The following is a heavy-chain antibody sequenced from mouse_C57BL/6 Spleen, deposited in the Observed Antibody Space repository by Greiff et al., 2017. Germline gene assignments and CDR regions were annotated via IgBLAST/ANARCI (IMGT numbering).Heavy chain of an antibody. D-gene: IGHD4-1*01. Sequence: QVQLQQPGAELVKPGASVKLSCKASGYTFTSYWMHWVKQRPGQGLEWIGMIHPNSGSTNYNEKFKSKATLTVDKSSSTAYMQLSSLTSEDSAVYYCARSNWEGDYFDYWGQGTTLTVSS. CDR1: GYTFTSYW. CDR3: ARSNWEGDYFDY. CDR2: IHPNSGST. J-gene: IGHJ2*01. V-gene: IGHV1-64*01.